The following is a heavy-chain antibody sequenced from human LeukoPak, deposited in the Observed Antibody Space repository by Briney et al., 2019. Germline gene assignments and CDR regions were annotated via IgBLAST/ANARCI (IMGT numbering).Heavy chain of an antibody. CDR1: RFTFSTYN. Sequence: GGSLRLSCAASRFTFSTYNMNWVRQAPGKGLEWVSLISSSSSVTHYADSVKGRFTISRDSAKNSLYLQMNSLRAEDTAVYYCAARSPPGGGGSYSEVMAFDIWGQGTMVTVSS. CDR3: AARSPPGGGGSYSEVMAFDI. D-gene: IGHD1-26*01. V-gene: IGHV3-48*04. CDR2: ISSSSSVT. J-gene: IGHJ3*02.